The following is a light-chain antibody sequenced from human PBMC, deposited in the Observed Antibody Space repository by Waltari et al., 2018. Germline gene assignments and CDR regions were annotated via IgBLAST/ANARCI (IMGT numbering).Light chain of an antibody. V-gene: IGKV1-5*03. CDR2: KAS. CDR3: QQFDTYPWT. CDR1: QDIGTW. Sequence: DIQLTQSTATVSASVGDRGTSTCRASQDIGTWLAWYQQKPGKAPKLLLYKASRLQSGVPSRFSGRGSGTEFTLTISSLQPEDFATFYCQQFDTYPWTFGQGTKVDIK. J-gene: IGKJ1*01.